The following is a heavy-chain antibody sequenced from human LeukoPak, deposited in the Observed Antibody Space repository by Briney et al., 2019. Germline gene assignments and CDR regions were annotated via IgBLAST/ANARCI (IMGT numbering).Heavy chain of an antibody. D-gene: IGHD6-6*01. V-gene: IGHV3-74*03. CDR3: ARDQRVTGRPDIDY. J-gene: IGHJ4*02. CDR1: GFTFRNHW. CDR2: ISSDGSST. Sequence: TGGSLRLSRAASGFTFRNHWMHWVRQTPGKGLVWVSRISSDGSSTTYADSVKGRFTISRDNAKNTLYLQMNNLRAEDTAMYYCARDQRVTGRPDIDYWGQGTLVIVSS.